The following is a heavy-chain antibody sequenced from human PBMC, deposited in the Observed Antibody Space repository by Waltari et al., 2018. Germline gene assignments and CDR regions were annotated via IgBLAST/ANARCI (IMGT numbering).Heavy chain of an antibody. Sequence: QVQLVQSGPEVKKPGASVKVSCKASGYTFTSYGITWVRQAPGQGLEWMGWISGYNGNTNDAQKLQGRGTMTTDTSTSTAYMELRRLRSDDTAVYYWARGRSSGWYYFDYWGQGTLVTVSS. V-gene: IGHV1-18*01. D-gene: IGHD6-19*01. CDR3: ARGRSSGWYYFDY. CDR1: GYTFTSYG. J-gene: IGHJ4*02. CDR2: ISGYNGNT.